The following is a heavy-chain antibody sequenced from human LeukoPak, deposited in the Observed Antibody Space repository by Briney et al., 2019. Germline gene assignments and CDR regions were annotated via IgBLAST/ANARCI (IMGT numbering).Heavy chain of an antibody. V-gene: IGHV4-34*01. D-gene: IGHD6-19*01. Sequence: SETLSLTCAVYGGSFSGYYWSWIRQPPGKGLEWIGEINHSGSTNYNPSLKSRVTISVDTSKNQFSLKLSSVTAADTAVYYCARDIIRFSSGWFDYWGQGTLVTVSS. CDR2: INHSGST. CDR1: GGSFSGYY. CDR3: ARDIIRFSSGWFDY. J-gene: IGHJ4*02.